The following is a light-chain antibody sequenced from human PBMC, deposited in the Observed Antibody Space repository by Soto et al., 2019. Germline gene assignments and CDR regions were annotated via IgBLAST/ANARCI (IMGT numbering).Light chain of an antibody. CDR1: SGHSSYA. CDR3: QTWGTGIHVV. V-gene: IGLV4-69*01. Sequence: QLVLTQSPSASASLGASVKLTSTLSSGHSSYAIAWHQQQPEKGPRYLMKLDSDGSHTKGDAIPDRFSGSSSGAERYLTISSLQSEDEADYYCQTWGTGIHVVFGGGTKVTVL. J-gene: IGLJ2*01. CDR2: LDSDGSH.